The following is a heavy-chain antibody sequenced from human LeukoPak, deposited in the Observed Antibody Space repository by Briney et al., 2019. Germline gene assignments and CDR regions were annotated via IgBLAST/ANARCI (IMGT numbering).Heavy chain of an antibody. J-gene: IGHJ4*02. CDR1: GGSISSYY. D-gene: IGHD6-13*01. CDR3: ARVIAAAGTSFDY. V-gene: IGHV4-59*12. Sequence: SETLSLTCTVSGGSISSYYWSWIRQPPGKGLEWIGYIYYSGSTNYNPSLKSRVTISVDTSKNQFSLKLNSVTPEDTAVYYCARVIAAAGTSFDYWGQGTLVTVSS. CDR2: IYYSGST.